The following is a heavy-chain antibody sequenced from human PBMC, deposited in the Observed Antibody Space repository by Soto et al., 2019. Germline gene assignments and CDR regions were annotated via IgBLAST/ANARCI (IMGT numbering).Heavy chain of an antibody. CDR3: ATTAYCGGDCYSDYFDY. CDR1: GFTFSSYW. Sequence: GGSLRLSCAASGFTFSSYWMHWVRQAPGKGLVRVSRINSDGGSTSYADSVKGRFTISRDNAKNTLYLQMNSLRAEDTAVYYCATTAYCGGDCYSDYFDYWGQGTLVTVSS. J-gene: IGHJ4*02. V-gene: IGHV3-74*01. D-gene: IGHD2-21*02. CDR2: INSDGGST.